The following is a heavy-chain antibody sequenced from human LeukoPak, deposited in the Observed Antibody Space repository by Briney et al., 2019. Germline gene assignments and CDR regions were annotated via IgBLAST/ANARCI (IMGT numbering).Heavy chain of an antibody. J-gene: IGHJ4*02. D-gene: IGHD6-19*01. CDR3: ARDPAVAGDYLEY. CDR1: GFTFSSYS. CDR2: ISSSSSYI. V-gene: IGHV3-21*01. Sequence: GGSLRLSCAASGFTFSSYSMNWVRQAPGKGLEWVSSISSSSSYIYYADSVKGRFTISRDIAKNSLYLQMNSLRAEDTAVYYCARDPAVAGDYLEYWGQGTLVTVSS.